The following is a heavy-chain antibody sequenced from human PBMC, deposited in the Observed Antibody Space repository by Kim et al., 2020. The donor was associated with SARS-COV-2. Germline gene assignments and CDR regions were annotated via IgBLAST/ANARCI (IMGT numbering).Heavy chain of an antibody. D-gene: IGHD3-3*01. CDR3: ARHGGYYYYGMDV. CDR2: IYYSGST. V-gene: IGHV4-39*01. J-gene: IGHJ6*02. CDR1: GGSISSSSYY. Sequence: SETLSLTCTVSGGSISSSSYYWGWIRQPPGKGLEWIGSIYYSGSTYYNPSLKSRVTISVDTSKNQFSLKLGSVTAADTAVYYCARHGGYYYYGMDVWGQGTTVTVSS.